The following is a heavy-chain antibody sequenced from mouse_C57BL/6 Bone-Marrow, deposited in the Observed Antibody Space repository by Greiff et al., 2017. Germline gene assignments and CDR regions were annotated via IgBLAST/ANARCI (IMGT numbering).Heavy chain of an antibody. V-gene: IGHV1-72*01. CDR3: AHGNYFYWYFAV. CDR2: IGPNSGGT. Sequence: VQLQQPGAELVKPGASVKLSCKASGYTFTSYWMHWVHQRPGRGLEWIGRIGPNSGGTKYNEKFKSKATLTVDKPASTAYMQLSSLTSEDSAVYYCAHGNYFYWYFAVWGTGTTVTVSS. D-gene: IGHD2-1*01. J-gene: IGHJ1*03. CDR1: GYTFTSYW.